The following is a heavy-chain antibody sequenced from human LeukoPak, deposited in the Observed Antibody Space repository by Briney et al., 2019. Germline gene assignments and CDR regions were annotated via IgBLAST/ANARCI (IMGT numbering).Heavy chain of an antibody. J-gene: IGHJ5*02. CDR3: AREGRYFDWLLSWFDP. CDR1: GFTSSSYW. D-gene: IGHD3-9*01. V-gene: IGHV3-7*03. CDR2: IKQDGSEK. Sequence: GGSLRLSCAASGFTSSSYWMSWVRQAPGKGLEWVANIKQDGSEKYYVDSVKGRFTISRDNAKNSLYLQMNSLRAEDTAVYYCAREGRYFDWLLSWFDPWGQGTLVTVSS.